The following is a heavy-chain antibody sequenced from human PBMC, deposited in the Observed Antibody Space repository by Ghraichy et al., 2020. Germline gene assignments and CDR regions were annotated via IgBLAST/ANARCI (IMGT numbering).Heavy chain of an antibody. Sequence: LSLTCAASGFTFSSYAMSWVRQAPGKGLEWVSAISGSGGSTYYADSVKGRFTISRDNSKNTLYLQMNSLRAEDTAVYYCAKDGVTIFGVVSDYWGQGTLVTVSS. D-gene: IGHD3-3*01. V-gene: IGHV3-23*01. CDR1: GFTFSSYA. CDR3: AKDGVTIFGVVSDY. CDR2: ISGSGGST. J-gene: IGHJ4*02.